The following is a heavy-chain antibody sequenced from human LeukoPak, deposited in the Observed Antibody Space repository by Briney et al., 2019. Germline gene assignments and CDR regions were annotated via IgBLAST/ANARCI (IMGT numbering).Heavy chain of an antibody. CDR2: IYYSGST. Sequence: PSETLSLTCTVSGGSISSYYWSWIRQPPGKGLEWIGYIYYSGSTNYNPSLKSRVTISVNTSKNQFSLKLSSVAAADTAVYYCARSGHIVVVVVATPGCDAFDIWGQGTMVTVSS. CDR1: GGSISSYY. D-gene: IGHD2-15*01. J-gene: IGHJ3*02. CDR3: ARSGHIVVVVVATPGCDAFDI. V-gene: IGHV4-59*01.